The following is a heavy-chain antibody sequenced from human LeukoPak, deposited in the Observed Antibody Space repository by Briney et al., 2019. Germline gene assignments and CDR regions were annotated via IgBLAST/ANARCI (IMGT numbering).Heavy chain of an antibody. D-gene: IGHD3-10*01. CDR2: ISNDGSNE. Sequence: GRSLRLSCAASGSTFSSYGMHWVRQAPGKGLEWVAVISNDGSNEYYADSVKGRFTISRDNSKNTLYLQMNSLRAEDTAVYYCAKEREWFGELPLGYWGQGTLVTVSS. J-gene: IGHJ4*02. CDR1: GSTFSSYG. V-gene: IGHV3-30*18. CDR3: AKEREWFGELPLGY.